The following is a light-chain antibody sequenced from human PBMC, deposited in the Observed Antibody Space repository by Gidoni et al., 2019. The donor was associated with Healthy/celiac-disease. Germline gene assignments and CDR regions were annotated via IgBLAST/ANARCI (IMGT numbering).Light chain of an antibody. J-gene: IGKJ1*01. CDR2: GAS. CDR1: QKVSSN. Sequence: IVLTPSPATLSVSPRESATLSCRASQKVSSNLAWYQQKPGQAPRLLIYGASTRATGIPARFSGSGSGTEFTLTISSLQSEDFEGYYCQQYNNWPTWTFGQGTKVKSN. V-gene: IGKV3-15*01. CDR3: QQYNNWPTWT.